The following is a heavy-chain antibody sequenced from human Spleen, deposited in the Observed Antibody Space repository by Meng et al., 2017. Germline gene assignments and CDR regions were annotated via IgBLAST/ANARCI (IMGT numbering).Heavy chain of an antibody. D-gene: IGHD4-17*01. CDR3: ARVTTVTQYFDY. J-gene: IGHJ4*02. CDR1: GGSISSSNW. Sequence: QGQLQGSGPGLVKPSGTLSLTCAVSGGSISSSNWVRWVRQPPGRGLEWMGEIYHSGGTNYTPSLKSLVTISVDTSKNQFSLKLSSVTAADTAVYYCARVTTVTQYFDYWGQGTLVTVSS. CDR2: IYHSGGT. V-gene: IGHV4-4*02.